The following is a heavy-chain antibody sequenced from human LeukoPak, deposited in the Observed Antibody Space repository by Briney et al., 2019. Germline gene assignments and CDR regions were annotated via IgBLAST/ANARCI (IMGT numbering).Heavy chain of an antibody. D-gene: IGHD4-23*01. CDR2: INANSGGT. V-gene: IGHV1-2*02. J-gene: IGHJ4*02. Sequence: GASVKVSCKASGYTFTGYYIHWVRQAPGQGIERMGWINANSGGTNYAQKFQGRITMTRDTSISTAYMELSSLISDDTAVYYCARYCGGNSEFDYWGQGTLVTVSS. CDR1: GYTFTGYY. CDR3: ARYCGGNSEFDY.